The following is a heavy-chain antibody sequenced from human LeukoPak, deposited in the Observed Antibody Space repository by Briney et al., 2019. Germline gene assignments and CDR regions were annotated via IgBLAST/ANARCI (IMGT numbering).Heavy chain of an antibody. Sequence: PSETLSLTCTVSGGSISSYYWSWIRQPSGKGLEWIGYIYYSGSTNYNPSLKSRVTISVDTSKNQFSLKLSSVTAADTAVYYCARGLLYSSSSSDYWGQGTLVTVSS. J-gene: IGHJ4*02. V-gene: IGHV4-59*01. CDR1: GGSISSYY. D-gene: IGHD6-6*01. CDR2: IYYSGST. CDR3: ARGLLYSSSSSDY.